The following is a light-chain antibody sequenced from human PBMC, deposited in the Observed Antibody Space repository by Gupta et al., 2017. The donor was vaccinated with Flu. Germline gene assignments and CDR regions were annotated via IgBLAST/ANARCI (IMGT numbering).Light chain of an antibody. Sequence: GQTVNITCSEGSLGQKYPSGYQQQPGQSPLLVIFEIYRRPSGIPERFSGSISGNAATLTISGTPTMDEADSYCQTLDSDSAEVVFGGGTKLTVL. V-gene: IGLV3-1*01. CDR3: QTLDSDSAEVV. CDR2: EIY. CDR1: SLGQKY. J-gene: IGLJ2*01.